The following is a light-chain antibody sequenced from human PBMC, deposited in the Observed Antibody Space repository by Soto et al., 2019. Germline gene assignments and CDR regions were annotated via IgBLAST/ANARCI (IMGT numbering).Light chain of an antibody. CDR1: SSDVGSYDF. J-gene: IGLJ2*01. V-gene: IGLV2-23*02. CDR2: EVS. Sequence: QSALTQPASVSGSPGQSITISCTGTSSDVGSYDFVSWYQQHPGKAPKLTIYEVSRRPSGVSSRLSGSKSGNTASLTISGLQADDEADYYCCAYAGSSVLVFGGGTKLTVL. CDR3: CAYAGSSVLV.